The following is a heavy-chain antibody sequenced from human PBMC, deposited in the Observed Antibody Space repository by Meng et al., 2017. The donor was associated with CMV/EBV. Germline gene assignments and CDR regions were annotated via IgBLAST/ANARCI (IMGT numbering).Heavy chain of an antibody. J-gene: IGHJ6*02. D-gene: IGHD4-11*01. CDR2: IKVDGSDK. CDR1: GFTFSIYW. Sequence: GGSLRLSCAAPGFTFSIYWMTWVRQAPGKGLEWVANIKVDGSDKYYVDSVKGRFTISRDNAKNSVYLQMNSLRAEDTAVYYCARDTLSTVTTVPHYGMDVWGQGTTVTVSS. CDR3: ARDTLSTVTTVPHYGMDV. V-gene: IGHV3-7*01.